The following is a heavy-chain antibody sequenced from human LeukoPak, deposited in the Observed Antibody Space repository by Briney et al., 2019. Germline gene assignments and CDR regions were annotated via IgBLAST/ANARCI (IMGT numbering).Heavy chain of an antibody. V-gene: IGHV1-18*01. Sequence: ASVKVSCTASGYTFNHHGITWVRQAPGQGLEWMGWISAYNGDTNYAQEFQGRVTMTTDTSTSTAYMELRSPRSDATAVYHCARDPSNTSGRYQYFDLWGRGTLVTVSS. CDR2: ISAYNGDT. CDR3: ARDPSNTSGRYQYFDL. J-gene: IGHJ2*01. D-gene: IGHD6-19*01. CDR1: GYTFNHHG.